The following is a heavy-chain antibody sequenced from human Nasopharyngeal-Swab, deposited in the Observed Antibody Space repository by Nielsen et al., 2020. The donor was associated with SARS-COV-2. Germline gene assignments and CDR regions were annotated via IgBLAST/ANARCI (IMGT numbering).Heavy chain of an antibody. CDR1: GFTFGDYA. J-gene: IGHJ4*02. Sequence: SLKISCTASGFTFGDYAMSWVRQAPGKGLEWVGFIRSNAYGGTTEYAASVKGRFTISRDDSKSIAYLQMNSLKTEDTAVYYCTRDDFWSGYHDYWGQGTLVTVSS. CDR3: TRDDFWSGYHDY. CDR2: IRSNAYGGTT. V-gene: IGHV3-49*04. D-gene: IGHD3-3*01.